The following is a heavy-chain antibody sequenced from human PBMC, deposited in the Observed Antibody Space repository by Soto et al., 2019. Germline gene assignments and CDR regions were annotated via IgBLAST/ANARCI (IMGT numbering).Heavy chain of an antibody. V-gene: IGHV3-11*01. CDR1: GFTFSDYY. D-gene: IGHD4-17*01. CDR3: ARVLSVTTGWYFDL. J-gene: IGHJ2*01. CDR2: ISSSGSTI. Sequence: GGSLRLSCAASGFTFSDYYMSWIRQAPGKGLEWVSYISSSGSTIYYADSVKGRFTISRDNAKNSLYLQMNSLRAEDTAMYYCARVLSVTTGWYFDLWGRGTLVTVSS.